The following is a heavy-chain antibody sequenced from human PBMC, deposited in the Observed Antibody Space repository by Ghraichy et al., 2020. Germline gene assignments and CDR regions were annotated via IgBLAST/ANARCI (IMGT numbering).Heavy chain of an antibody. V-gene: IGHV3-30-3*01. CDR3: ARGPTSGTTVVTGVVY. Sequence: LSLTCAASGFTFSSYAMHWVRQAPGKGLEWVALISYDGSNKYYADSVKGRFTISRDNSKNTLYLQMNSLRAEDTAVYYCARGPTSGTTVVTGVVYWGQGSLVTVSS. CDR2: ISYDGSNK. CDR1: GFTFSSYA. J-gene: IGHJ4*02. D-gene: IGHD4-23*01.